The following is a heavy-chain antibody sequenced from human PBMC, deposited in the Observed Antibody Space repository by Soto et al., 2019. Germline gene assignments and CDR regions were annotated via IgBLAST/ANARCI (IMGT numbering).Heavy chain of an antibody. CDR3: ARGSPFHN. CDR2: ISGYNGDI. CDR1: GYTFTSYG. J-gene: IGHJ4*02. V-gene: IGHV1-18*01. D-gene: IGHD6-6*01. Sequence: QVQLVQSGAEVKKTGASVKVSCKASGYTFTSYGLSWVRQAPGQGLEWMGWISGYNGDINYAPKLQGRVTITRDTSTSTAYMELRSLRSDDTAIYYCARGSPFHNWCQGTLITVSS.